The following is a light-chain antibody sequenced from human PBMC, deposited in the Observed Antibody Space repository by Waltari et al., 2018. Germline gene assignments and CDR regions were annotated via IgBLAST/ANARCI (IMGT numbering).Light chain of an antibody. Sequence: QSALTQPPSASGSPGQSVTISCTGTSSAIGRYNYVYWYQQHPGKAPKLMIYEVTKRPSGVPDRFSASKSGNTASLTVSGLQAEDEADYYCSSFAGSTNWVFGGGTKLTVL. CDR3: SSFAGSTNWV. CDR1: SSAIGRYNY. V-gene: IGLV2-8*01. J-gene: IGLJ3*02. CDR2: EVT.